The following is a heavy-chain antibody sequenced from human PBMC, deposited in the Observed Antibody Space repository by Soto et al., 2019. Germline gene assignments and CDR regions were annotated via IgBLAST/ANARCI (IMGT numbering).Heavy chain of an antibody. J-gene: IGHJ4*02. CDR3: AKGKDVLDY. CDR2: IKWDASEK. Sequence: GSLRLSCAASGFTFGIYWMSWVRQAPGKGLEWLATIKWDASEKKYVDSVKGRFTMSRDNAKNSLYLQMDSLRAEDTAVYYCAKGKDVLDYWGQGTMVTVSS. CDR1: GFTFGIYW. V-gene: IGHV3-7*01. D-gene: IGHD2-8*02.